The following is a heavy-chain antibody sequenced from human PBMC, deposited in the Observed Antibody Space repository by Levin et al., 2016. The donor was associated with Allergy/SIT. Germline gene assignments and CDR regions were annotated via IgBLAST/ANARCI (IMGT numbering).Heavy chain of an antibody. V-gene: IGHV3-23*01. CDR3: AKVGAAAGSFDY. CDR1: GFTFSSYS. Sequence: GESLKISCAASGFTFSSYSMNWVRQAPGKGLEWVSAISGSGGSTYYADSVKGRFTISRDNSKNTLYLQMNSLRAEDTAVYYCAKVGAAAGSFDYWGQGTLVTVSS. J-gene: IGHJ4*02. CDR2: ISGSGGST. D-gene: IGHD6-13*01.